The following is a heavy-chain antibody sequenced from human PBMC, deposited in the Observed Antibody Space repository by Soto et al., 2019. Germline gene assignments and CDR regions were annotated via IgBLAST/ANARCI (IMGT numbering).Heavy chain of an antibody. CDR1: GDSINNKNW. D-gene: IGHD4-17*01. CDR2: IYHTGRS. CDR3: AADVGGYIYGLARH. V-gene: IGHV4-4*02. J-gene: IGHJ4*02. Sequence: SETLSLTCSVSGDSINNKNWWTWLRQPPGKRLEWIGDIYHTGRSSYNPSLTSRVTMSVDKSKNQFSLKLSSLRPEDTAVYYCAADVGGYIYGLARHWGPGTLVTVSS.